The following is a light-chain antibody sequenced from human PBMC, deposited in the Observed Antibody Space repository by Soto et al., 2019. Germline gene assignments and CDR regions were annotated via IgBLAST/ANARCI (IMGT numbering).Light chain of an antibody. CDR2: GAS. CDR1: QSVSSSY. Sequence: KVLKQSPGTVSLSKGERATLSCRASQSVSSSYLAWYQQKPGQAPRLLIYGASNRATGIPDRFSGSGSGTDFTLTISRLEPEDFAVYYCQQYGSSGTFGQGTNVDI. V-gene: IGKV3-20*01. CDR3: QQYGSSGT. J-gene: IGKJ1*01.